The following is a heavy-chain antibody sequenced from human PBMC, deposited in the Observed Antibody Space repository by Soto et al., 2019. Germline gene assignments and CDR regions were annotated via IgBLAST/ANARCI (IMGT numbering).Heavy chain of an antibody. CDR1: GYTFTGYY. J-gene: IGHJ6*02. CDR3: ARGGGDIVATNYYYGMDV. Sequence: QVQLVQSGAEVKKPGASVKVSCKASGYTFTGYYMHWVRQAPGQGLEWMGWINPNSGGTNYAQKFQGWVTMTRDTSLSTAYMELSRRRSDDTAVYYWARGGGDIVATNYYYGMDVWGQGTTVTVFS. D-gene: IGHD5-12*01. CDR2: INPNSGGT. V-gene: IGHV1-2*04.